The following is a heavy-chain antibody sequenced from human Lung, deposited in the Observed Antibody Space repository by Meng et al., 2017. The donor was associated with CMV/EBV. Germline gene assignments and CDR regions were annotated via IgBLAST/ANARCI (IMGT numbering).Heavy chain of an antibody. D-gene: IGHD3-3*01. CDR2: IYYSGSA. CDR1: GGSISSYY. V-gene: IGHV4-59*01. J-gene: IGHJ4*02. Sequence: SXTXSLXXTISGGSISSYYWSWIRQPPGKGLEWIGNIYYSGSANYNPSLKSPVTMSVDTSKNQFSLKLSSVTAADTAVYYCTRETGETFWSGSHDSWGQGKXVXVSS. CDR3: TRETGETFWSGSHDS.